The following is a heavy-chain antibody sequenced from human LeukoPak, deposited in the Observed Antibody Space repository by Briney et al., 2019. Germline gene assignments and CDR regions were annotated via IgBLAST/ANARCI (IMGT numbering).Heavy chain of an antibody. Sequence: GGSLRLSCAASGFTFSSYGMHWVRQAPGKGLEWVAVISYDGSNKYYADSVKGRFSISRDNSKNTLYPQMNSLRAEDTAVYYCARAFDYWGQGTLVTVSS. CDR2: ISYDGSNK. J-gene: IGHJ4*02. CDR1: GFTFSSYG. CDR3: ARAFDY. V-gene: IGHV3-30*03.